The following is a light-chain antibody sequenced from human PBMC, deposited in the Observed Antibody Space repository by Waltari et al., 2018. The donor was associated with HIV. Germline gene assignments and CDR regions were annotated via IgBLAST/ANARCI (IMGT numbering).Light chain of an antibody. V-gene: IGKV3-20*01. CDR3: QQYVRSPRT. Sequence: EIVLTPSPGTLSLSPGERATLSCRASQTIRSNYIAWYQHKFGQAPRLLIYGASIRATGIPDRFSGSGSGTNFTLTISRLEPGDFGVYYCQQYVRSPRTFGRGTKVEI. CDR1: QTIRSNY. CDR2: GAS. J-gene: IGKJ1*01.